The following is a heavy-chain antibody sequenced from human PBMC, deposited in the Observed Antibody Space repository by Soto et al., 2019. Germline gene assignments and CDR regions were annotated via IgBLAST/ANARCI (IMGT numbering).Heavy chain of an antibody. D-gene: IGHD3-16*01. CDR1: GFIFSSYA. CDR3: ARAYEGDYFDY. V-gene: IGHV3-30-3*01. Sequence: QVQLVESGGGVVQPGRSLRLSCAASGFIFSSYAMHWVRQAPGKGLEWVAVISYDGSNKYYADSVKGRFTISRDNSKNTLYLQMNSLRAEDTAVYYCARAYEGDYFDYWGQGTLVTVSS. CDR2: ISYDGSNK. J-gene: IGHJ4*02.